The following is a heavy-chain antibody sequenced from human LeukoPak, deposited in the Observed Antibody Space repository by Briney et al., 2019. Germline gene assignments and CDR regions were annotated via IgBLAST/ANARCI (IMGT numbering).Heavy chain of an antibody. Sequence: SETLSLTCTVSVDSISNYYWTWIRQPPGKGLEWIGYIYYSGDTNYNPSLKSRVTISLDTSKNQFSLKLTSVTAADTAMYYCARRKAKTPNYFDYWGQGALVTVSS. CDR2: IYYSGDT. J-gene: IGHJ4*02. CDR3: ARRKAKTPNYFDY. V-gene: IGHV4-59*08. CDR1: VDSISNYY.